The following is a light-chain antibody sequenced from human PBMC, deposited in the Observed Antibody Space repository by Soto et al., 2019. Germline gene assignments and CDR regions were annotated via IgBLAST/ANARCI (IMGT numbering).Light chain of an antibody. Sequence: DIQMTQSPSTLSASVGDRVTITCRASQSISSWLAWYQQKTGKAPKLLIYKASTLESGVPSRFSGSGSGTEFTLTLSSLRPDDFATYYCQQSFTFGPGTKVDIK. CDR2: KAS. CDR1: QSISSW. CDR3: QQSFT. J-gene: IGKJ3*01. V-gene: IGKV1-5*03.